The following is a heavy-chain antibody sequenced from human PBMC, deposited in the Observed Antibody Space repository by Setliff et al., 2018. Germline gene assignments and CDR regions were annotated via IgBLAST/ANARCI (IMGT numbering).Heavy chain of an antibody. CDR1: GYTFTGYY. D-gene: IGHD3-22*01. J-gene: IGHJ4*02. V-gene: IGHV1-69*05. CDR3: ARVPQEALYYYDRGNYFDY. CDR2: TIPSFGST. Sequence: SVKVSCKASGYTFTGYYMHWVRQAPGQGLEWMGGTIPSFGSTNYAQKLQDRVMIITDESTSTAYMELSSLRTEDTAVYYCARVPQEALYYYDRGNYFDYWGQGTLVTVSS.